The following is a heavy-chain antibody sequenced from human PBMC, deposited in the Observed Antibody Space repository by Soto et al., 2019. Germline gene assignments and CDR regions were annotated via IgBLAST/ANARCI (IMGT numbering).Heavy chain of an antibody. CDR3: ARDCPGSSTTCYGNEWFDS. CDR2: ISSSRSTI. Sequence: GGSLRLSCAASGFTFSSYSMNWFRPAPGKGRDWVSYISSSRSTIYYADSVKGRFTISRDNAKNSLYLQMNSLRAEDTAVYYCARDCPGSSTTCYGNEWFDSWGQGTLVTVSS. J-gene: IGHJ5*01. D-gene: IGHD2-2*01. V-gene: IGHV3-48*01. CDR1: GFTFSSYS.